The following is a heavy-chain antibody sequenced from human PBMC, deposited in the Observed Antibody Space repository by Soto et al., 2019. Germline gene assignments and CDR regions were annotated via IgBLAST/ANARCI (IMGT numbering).Heavy chain of an antibody. CDR3: ARDRYDILTGYNWFDP. D-gene: IGHD3-9*01. CDR2: IYHSGST. CDR1: CGSISSSNW. V-gene: IGHV4-4*02. Sequence: PSETLSLTCAVSCGSISSSNWWSWVRQPPGKGLEWIGEIYHSGSTNYNPSLKSRVTISVDKSKNQFSLKLSSVTAADTAVYYCARDRYDILTGYNWFDPWGQGTLVTVSS. J-gene: IGHJ5*02.